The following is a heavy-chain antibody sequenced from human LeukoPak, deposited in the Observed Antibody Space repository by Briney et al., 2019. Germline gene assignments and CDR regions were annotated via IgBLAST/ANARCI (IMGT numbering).Heavy chain of an antibody. J-gene: IGHJ5*02. CDR3: ARPKGVVPAAMHHNWFDP. CDR2: IYSSGST. D-gene: IGHD2-2*01. V-gene: IGHV4-39*01. Sequence: SETLSLTCAVSGASISGSNYYWGWIRQPPGKGLEWIGNIYSSGSTYYNASLQSRVTISIDTSKNQFSLKLSSVTAADTAVYYCARPKGVVPAAMHHNWFDPWGQGTLVTVSS. CDR1: GASISGSNYY.